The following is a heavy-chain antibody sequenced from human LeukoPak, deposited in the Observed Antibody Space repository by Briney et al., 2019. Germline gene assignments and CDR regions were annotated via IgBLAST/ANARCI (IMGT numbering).Heavy chain of an antibody. Sequence: GGSLRLSCAASGFTFSDYYMTWIRQAPGKGLERVSYISGRAGTIYYADSVKGRFTISRDNAKNSLYLQMNSLRAEDTAVYYCARARPYDSSGYYLYYFDYWGQGTLVTVSS. J-gene: IGHJ4*02. V-gene: IGHV3-11*01. CDR1: GFTFSDYY. CDR3: ARARPYDSSGYYLYYFDY. D-gene: IGHD3-22*01. CDR2: ISGRAGTI.